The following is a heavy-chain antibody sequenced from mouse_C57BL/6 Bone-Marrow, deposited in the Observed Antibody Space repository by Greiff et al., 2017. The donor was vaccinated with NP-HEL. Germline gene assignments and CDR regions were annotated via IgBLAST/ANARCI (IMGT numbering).Heavy chain of an antibody. CDR3: ARGGWLLYYFDY. CDR1: GYSITSGYY. CDR2: ISYDGSN. Sequence: EVKLQDSGPGLVKPSQSLSLTCSVTGYSITSGYYWNWIRQFPGNKLEWMGYISYDGSNNYNPSLKNRISITRDTSKNQFFLKLNSVTTEDTATYYCARGGWLLYYFDYWGQGTTLTVSS. V-gene: IGHV3-6*01. J-gene: IGHJ2*01. D-gene: IGHD2-3*01.